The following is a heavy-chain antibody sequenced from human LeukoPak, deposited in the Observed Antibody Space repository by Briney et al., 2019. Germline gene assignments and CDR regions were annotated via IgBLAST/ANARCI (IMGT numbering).Heavy chain of an antibody. CDR1: GFTFSSYA. V-gene: IGHV3-23*01. Sequence: GGSLRLSCAASGFTFSSYAMSWVRQAPAKGLEWVSAISGSGGSTYYADSVKGRFTISRDNSKNTLYLQMNSLRAEDTAVYSCANPVATHYYYYGMDVWGQGTTVTVSS. D-gene: IGHD5-12*01. J-gene: IGHJ6*02. CDR3: ANPVATHYYYYGMDV. CDR2: ISGSGGST.